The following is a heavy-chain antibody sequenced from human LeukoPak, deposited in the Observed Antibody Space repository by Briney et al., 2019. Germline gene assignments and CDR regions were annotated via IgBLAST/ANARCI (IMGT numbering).Heavy chain of an antibody. Sequence: GRSLRLSCAASGFTFTSYGMHWVRQAPGKGLEWVAVISYDGSNKYYADSVKGRFTISRDNSKNTLYLQMNSLRAEDTAVYYCAKPSSNYYDSSGYFDYWGQGTLVTVSS. D-gene: IGHD3-22*01. CDR3: AKPSSNYYDSSGYFDY. CDR1: GFTFTSYG. V-gene: IGHV3-30*18. J-gene: IGHJ4*02. CDR2: ISYDGSNK.